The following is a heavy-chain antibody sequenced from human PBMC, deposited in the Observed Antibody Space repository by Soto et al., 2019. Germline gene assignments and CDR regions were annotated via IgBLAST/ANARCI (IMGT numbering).Heavy chain of an antibody. CDR1: GGSISSSSYY. J-gene: IGHJ5*02. CDR3: ARHERNYYDSSGYYLVWFDP. Sequence: LSLTCTVSGGSISSSSYYWGWIRQPPGRGLEWIGSIYYSGSTYYNPSLKSRVTISVDTSKNQFSLKLSSVTAADTAVYYCARHERNYYDSSGYYLVWFDPWGQGTLVTVSS. D-gene: IGHD3-22*01. V-gene: IGHV4-39*01. CDR2: IYYSGST.